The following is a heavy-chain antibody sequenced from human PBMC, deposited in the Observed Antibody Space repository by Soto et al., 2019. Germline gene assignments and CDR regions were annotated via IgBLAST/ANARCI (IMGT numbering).Heavy chain of an antibody. Sequence: SETLSLTCSVSRGSISGYYWSWIRQPPGKGLEWIGYISYTGTTHYNPSLKSRVTISLDTSKNQFSLKLSSVTAADTAVYYCARSTEVYTPFDYWGQGTLVTVSS. CDR2: ISYTGTT. D-gene: IGHD1-1*01. V-gene: IGHV4-59*01. CDR1: RGSISGYY. CDR3: ARSTEVYTPFDY. J-gene: IGHJ4*02.